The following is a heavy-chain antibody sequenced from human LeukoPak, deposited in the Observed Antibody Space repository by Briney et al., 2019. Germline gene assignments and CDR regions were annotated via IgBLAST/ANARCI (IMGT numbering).Heavy chain of an antibody. V-gene: IGHV3-9*01. CDR2: ISWSSGSI. J-gene: IGHJ4*02. Sequence: PGRSLRLSCAASGFTFSSYAMHWVRQAPGKGLEWVSGISWSSGSIGYADSVKGRFTISRDNAKNSLYLQMNSLRAEDTALYYCAKDIFTMVRGVVDYWGQGTLVTVSS. CDR1: GFTFSSYA. CDR3: AKDIFTMVRGVVDY. D-gene: IGHD3-10*01.